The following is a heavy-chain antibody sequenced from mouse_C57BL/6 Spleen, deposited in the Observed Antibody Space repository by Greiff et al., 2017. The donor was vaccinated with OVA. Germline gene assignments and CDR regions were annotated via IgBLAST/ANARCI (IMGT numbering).Heavy chain of an antibody. CDR1: GYTFTSYW. J-gene: IGHJ2*01. V-gene: IGHV1-52*01. CDR3: ARQGTTVALDY. CDR2: IDPSDSET. Sequence: VQLQQPGAELVRPGSSVKLSCKASGYTFTSYWMHRVKQRPIQGLEWIGNIDPSDSETHYNQKFKDKATLTVDKSSSTAYMQLSSLTSEDSAVYYCARQGTTVALDYWGQGTTLTVSS. D-gene: IGHD1-1*01.